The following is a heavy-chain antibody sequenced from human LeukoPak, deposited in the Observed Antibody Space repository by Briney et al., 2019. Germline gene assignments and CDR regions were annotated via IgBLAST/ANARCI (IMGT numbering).Heavy chain of an antibody. D-gene: IGHD4-17*01. V-gene: IGHV1-8*02. CDR1: GYTFTSYG. J-gene: IGHJ4*02. Sequence: GASVKVSCKASGYTFTSYGINWVRQATGQGLEWMGWMNPNSGNTGYAQKFQGRVTMTRNTSISTAYMELSSLRSEDTAVYYCARGTQYGDYFHFDYWGQGALVTVSS. CDR2: MNPNSGNT. CDR3: ARGTQYGDYFHFDY.